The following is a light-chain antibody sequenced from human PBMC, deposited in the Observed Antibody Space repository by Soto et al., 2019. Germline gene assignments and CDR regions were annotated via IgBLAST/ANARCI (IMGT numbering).Light chain of an antibody. CDR1: TSNIGSNA. Sequence: QSVLTQPPSASGTPGQRVTIPCSGSTSNIGSNAVNWYQQLPGTAPKLLIYSNDQRPSGVPDRFSGSKSGTSGSLAISGLQSEDEADYYCAVWDDSLIGPVFGGGTKLTVL. V-gene: IGLV1-44*01. J-gene: IGLJ3*02. CDR3: AVWDDSLIGPV. CDR2: SND.